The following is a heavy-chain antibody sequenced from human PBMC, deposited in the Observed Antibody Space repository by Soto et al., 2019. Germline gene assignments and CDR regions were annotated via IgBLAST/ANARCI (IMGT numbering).Heavy chain of an antibody. CDR3: ARGSDYDILTEPLENYYYYGMDV. CDR1: GGTFSSYA. D-gene: IGHD3-9*01. V-gene: IGHV1-69*13. Sequence: GASVKVSCKASGGTFSSYAISWVRQAPGQGLEWMGGIIPIFGTANYAQKFQGRVTITADESTSTAYMELSSLRSEDTAVYYCARGSDYDILTEPLENYYYYGMDVWGQGTTVTVSS. CDR2: IIPIFGTA. J-gene: IGHJ6*02.